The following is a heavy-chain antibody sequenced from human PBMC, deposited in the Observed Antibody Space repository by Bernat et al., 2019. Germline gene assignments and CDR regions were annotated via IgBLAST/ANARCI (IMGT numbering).Heavy chain of an antibody. D-gene: IGHD4-23*01. Sequence: EGQVVESGGGLVQPGGSLRLSCAASGFTFSNYWMSWLRQAPGKGLERVADIKEDGSEKHYIESVKGRFTISRDNAKNSLSLQMNSLRAEDTAVYYCARDLNDYGGNYAEYFQHWGQGTLVTVSS. CDR2: IKEDGSEK. CDR1: GFTFSNYW. CDR3: ARDLNDYGGNYAEYFQH. J-gene: IGHJ1*01. V-gene: IGHV3-7*03.